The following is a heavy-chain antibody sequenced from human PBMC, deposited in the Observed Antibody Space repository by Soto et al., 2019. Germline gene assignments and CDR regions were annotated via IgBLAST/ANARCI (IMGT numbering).Heavy chain of an antibody. D-gene: IGHD1-26*01. Sequence: QVQLVQSGAEVKKSGASVKVSCKASGYTFTSYDINWVRQATGQGLEWMGWMNPNSGNTGYAQKFQGRVTMTRNTSISTAYMELSSLRSEDTAVYYCAMTPSKIVGATSDYWGQGTLVTVSS. J-gene: IGHJ4*02. CDR3: AMTPSKIVGATSDY. CDR2: MNPNSGNT. V-gene: IGHV1-8*01. CDR1: GYTFTSYD.